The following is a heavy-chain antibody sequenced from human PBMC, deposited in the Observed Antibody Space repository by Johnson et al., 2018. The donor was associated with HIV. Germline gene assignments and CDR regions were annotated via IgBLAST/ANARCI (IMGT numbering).Heavy chain of an antibody. V-gene: IGHV3-30*04. CDR1: GFTFSRHA. CDR3: AKDIGPSGSGSYS. Sequence: QVQLVESGGGLVKPGGSLRLSCAASGFTFSRHAMHWVRQAPGKGPEWVACISYDGSNKYYADSVKGRFTISRDNSKNTLYLQMNSLRAEDTAVYYCAKDIGPSGSGSYSWGQGTMVTVSS. D-gene: IGHD3-10*01. CDR2: ISYDGSNK. J-gene: IGHJ3*01.